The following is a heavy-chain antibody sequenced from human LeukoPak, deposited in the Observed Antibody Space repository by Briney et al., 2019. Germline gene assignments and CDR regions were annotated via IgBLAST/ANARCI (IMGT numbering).Heavy chain of an antibody. V-gene: IGHV1-8*01. CDR2: MNPNSGNT. CDR1: GYTFTSYD. D-gene: IGHD5-18*01. CDR3: ARGGYSYEGPSDY. J-gene: IGHJ4*02. Sequence: ASVKVSCKASGYTFTSYDINWVRPATGQGLEWMGWMNPNSGNTGYAQKFQGRVTMTRNASISTAYMELSSLRSEDTAVYYCARGGYSYEGPSDYWGQGTLVTVSP.